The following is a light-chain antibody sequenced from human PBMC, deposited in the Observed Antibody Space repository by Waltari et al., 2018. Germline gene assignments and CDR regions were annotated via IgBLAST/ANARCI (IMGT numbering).Light chain of an antibody. CDR1: NIGSTS. V-gene: IGLV3-21*04. CDR2: YDD. CDR3: QMWDTSSDVGV. J-gene: IGLJ3*02. Sequence: SYALTQPPSVSMAPGETAKISCGGHNIGSTSVHWYQQRPCQAPVLLMQYDDDRRPRLPERFSGSKSGNTATLTINRVAAGDEADYYCQMWDTSSDVGVFGGGTKLTVL.